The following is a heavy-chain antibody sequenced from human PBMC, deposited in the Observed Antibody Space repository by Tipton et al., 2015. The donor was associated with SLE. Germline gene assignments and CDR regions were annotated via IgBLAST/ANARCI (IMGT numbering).Heavy chain of an antibody. V-gene: IGHV3-7*03. CDR2: IKQDGSEK. D-gene: IGHD3/OR15-3a*01. Sequence: SLRLSCAASGFTFSSYWMSWVRQAPGKGLEWVANIKQDGSEKYYVDSVKGRFTISRDNAKNSLYLQMNSLRAEDTAVYYCARDPAGTGLDPYWYFDLWGRGTLVTVSS. J-gene: IGHJ2*01. CDR1: GFTFSSYW. CDR3: ARDPAGTGLDPYWYFDL.